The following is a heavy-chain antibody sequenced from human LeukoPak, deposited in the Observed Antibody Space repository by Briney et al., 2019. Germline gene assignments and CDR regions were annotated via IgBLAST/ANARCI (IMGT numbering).Heavy chain of an antibody. J-gene: IGHJ4*02. D-gene: IGHD4-17*01. CDR1: GGTFSSYA. CDR3: ARDYGYSYFDY. CDR2: IIPILGTA. Sequence: SVKVSCKASGGTFSSYAVSWVRQAPGQGLERMGGIIPILGTANYAQKFQGRVTITTDESTSTAYMELSSLRSEDTAVYYCARDYGYSYFDYWGQGTLVTVSS. V-gene: IGHV1-69*05.